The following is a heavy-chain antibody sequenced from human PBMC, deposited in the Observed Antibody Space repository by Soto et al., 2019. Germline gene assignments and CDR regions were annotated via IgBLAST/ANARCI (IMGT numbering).Heavy chain of an antibody. Sequence: QVQLVESGGGLVKPGGSLRLSCVASGFTFSDYYMTWIRQAPGKGLEWLSFISSTSRYTNYADSVKGRFTASRDNVKNSLYLQMNSLRAEDTAVYYCARRNYPEYWGQGTLVTVSS. CDR2: ISSTSRYT. V-gene: IGHV3-11*06. J-gene: IGHJ4*02. CDR1: GFTFSDYY. CDR3: ARRNYPEY.